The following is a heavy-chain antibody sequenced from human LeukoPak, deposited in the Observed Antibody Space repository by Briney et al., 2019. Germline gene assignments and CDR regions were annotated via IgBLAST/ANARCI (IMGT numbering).Heavy chain of an antibody. J-gene: IGHJ4*02. CDR3: ARGYYDRSYSSNPFDS. V-gene: IGHV4-59*01. Sequence: SETLSLTCTVSGDSISSSYWSWIRQPPGKRLEWVGYVHYTGKTNYNPFLNNRATISVDMSKNQFSLTLTSVTVADTAIYYCARGYYDRSYSSNPFDSWGQGTLVTVSA. CDR1: GDSISSSY. D-gene: IGHD3-22*01. CDR2: VHYTGKT.